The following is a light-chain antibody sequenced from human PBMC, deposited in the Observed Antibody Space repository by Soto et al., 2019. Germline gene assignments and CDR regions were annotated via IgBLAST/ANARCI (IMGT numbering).Light chain of an antibody. J-gene: IGLJ3*02. V-gene: IGLV2-14*01. CDR3: SSYTSSSTPV. CDR2: EVS. Sequence: QSALTQPASVSGSPGQSITISCTGTSSDVGGYNYVSWYQQHPGKAPKLMIYEVSNRPSGVSNRFSGSKSGNTASLTISGLQAEDEDDYCCSSYTSSSTPVFGGGTMLTVL. CDR1: SSDVGGYNY.